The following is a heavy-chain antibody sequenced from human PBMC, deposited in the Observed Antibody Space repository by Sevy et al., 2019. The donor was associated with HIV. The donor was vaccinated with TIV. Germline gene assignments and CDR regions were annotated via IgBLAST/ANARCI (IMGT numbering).Heavy chain of an antibody. J-gene: IGHJ4*02. Sequence: ASVKVSCKASGYTFTSYYMHWVRQAPGQGLEWMGIINPSGDSASYAQKFQGRVTMTRDTSTNTVYMGLSSLRSKDKAVDYCAGAGYSSSWYYFDYWGQGTLVTVSS. CDR2: INPSGDSA. CDR3: AGAGYSSSWYYFDY. CDR1: GYTFTSYY. D-gene: IGHD6-13*01. V-gene: IGHV1-46*01.